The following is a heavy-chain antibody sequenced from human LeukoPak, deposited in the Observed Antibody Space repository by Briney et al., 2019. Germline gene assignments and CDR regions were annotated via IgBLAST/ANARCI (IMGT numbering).Heavy chain of an antibody. V-gene: IGHV3-23*01. J-gene: IGHJ4*02. CDR3: AKSIAARPLNFDY. D-gene: IGHD6-6*01. Sequence: GGSLSLSCAASGFTFSSYAMSWVRQAPGKGLEWVSAISGSGGSTYYADSVKGRFTISRDNSKNTLYLQMNSLRAEVTAVYYCAKSIAARPLNFDYWGQGTLVTVSS. CDR2: ISGSGGST. CDR1: GFTFSSYA.